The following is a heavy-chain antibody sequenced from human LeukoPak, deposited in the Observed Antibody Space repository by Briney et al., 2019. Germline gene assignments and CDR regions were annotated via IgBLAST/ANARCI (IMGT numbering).Heavy chain of an antibody. CDR3: ASLYCSSTSCRGDY. J-gene: IGHJ4*02. CDR1: GGSISSYY. V-gene: IGHV4-59*01. Sequence: SETLSLTCTVSGGSISSYYWSWIRQPPGKGLEWIGYIYYSGSTSYNPSLKSRVTISVDTSKNQFSLKLSSVTAADTAVYYCASLYCSSTSCRGDYWGQGTLVTVSS. D-gene: IGHD2-2*01. CDR2: IYYSGST.